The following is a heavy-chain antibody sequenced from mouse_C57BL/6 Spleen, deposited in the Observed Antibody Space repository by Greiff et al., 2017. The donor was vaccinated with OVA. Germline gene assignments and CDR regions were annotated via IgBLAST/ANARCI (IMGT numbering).Heavy chain of an antibody. CDR2: INPNNGGT. CDR3: ARWDSSWFAY. D-gene: IGHD2-12*01. Sequence: VQLQQSGPELVKPGASVKISCKASGYTFTDYYMNWVKQSHGKSLEWIGDINPNNGGTSYNQKFKGTATLTVDKSSSTAYMELRSLTSEDSAVYYCARWDSSWFAYWGQGTLVTVSA. J-gene: IGHJ3*01. V-gene: IGHV1-26*01. CDR1: GYTFTDYY.